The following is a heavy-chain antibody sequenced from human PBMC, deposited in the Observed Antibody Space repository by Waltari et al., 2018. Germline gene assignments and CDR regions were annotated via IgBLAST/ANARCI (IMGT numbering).Heavy chain of an antibody. CDR2: IYHTGSS. D-gene: IGHD6-25*01. J-gene: IGHJ4*02. Sequence: QVQLRESGPGLVRSSETLSLTCTVSGHSVNNDFYWGWIRQSPGGGLEWLASIYHTGSSHYKSALKSRVSISTGTSTKQFFLTLTHLTAADTAVYYCAEEGNTTAGLFDSWGQGTLVTVSS. CDR1: GHSVNNDFY. V-gene: IGHV4-38-2*02. CDR3: AEEGNTTAGLFDS.